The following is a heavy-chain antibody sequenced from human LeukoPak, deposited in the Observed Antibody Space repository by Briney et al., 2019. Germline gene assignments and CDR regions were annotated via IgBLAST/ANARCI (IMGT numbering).Heavy chain of an antibody. D-gene: IGHD5-12*01. CDR1: GGSFSGYF. J-gene: IGHJ4*02. CDR3: ARARGEVAIDY. V-gene: IGHV4-34*01. CDR2: INHSGTI. Sequence: PSETLSLTCAVYGGSFSGYFWSWIRQPPGKGLEWIGEINHSGTINYNASLKSRVTVSVDTSKNQFSLKLRSVTAADTALYYCARARGEVAIDYWGQGRLVTVSS.